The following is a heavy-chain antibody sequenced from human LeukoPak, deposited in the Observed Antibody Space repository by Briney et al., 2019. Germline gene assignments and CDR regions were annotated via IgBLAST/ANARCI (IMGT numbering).Heavy chain of an antibody. D-gene: IGHD3-16*01. CDR3: AKVGVGWVAFEY. CDR2: ISDSGGGT. CDR1: GFTFSNFA. V-gene: IGHV3-23*01. J-gene: IGHJ4*02. Sequence: QPGGSLRLSCAASGFTFSNFAMSWVRQAPGKGLQWVSAISDSGGGTFYADSVKGRFTISRDNSKNTLYLQMNSLRAEDTAVYYCAKVGVGWVAFEYWGQGTLVTVSS.